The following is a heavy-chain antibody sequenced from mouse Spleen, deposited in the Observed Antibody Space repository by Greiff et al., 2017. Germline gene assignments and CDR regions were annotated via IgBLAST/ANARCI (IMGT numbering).Heavy chain of an antibody. J-gene: IGHJ4*01. Sequence: EVKLVESGGGLVQSGRSLRLSCATSGFTFSDFYMEWVRQAPGKGLEWIAASRNKANDYTTEYSASVKGRFIVSRDTSQSILYLQMNALRAEDTAIYYCARDADHRRVWAMDYWGQGTSVTVSS. CDR3: ARDADHRRVWAMDY. V-gene: IGHV7-1*01. CDR1: GFTFSDFY. CDR2: SRNKANDYTT.